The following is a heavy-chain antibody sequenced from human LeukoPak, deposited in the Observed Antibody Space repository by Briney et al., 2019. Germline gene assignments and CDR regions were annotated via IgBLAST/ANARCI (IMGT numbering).Heavy chain of an antibody. Sequence: SETLSLTCAVSGDSISSGGSSWSWIRQPPGKGLEWIGYIYYSGSTYYNPSLKSRVSISVDTSKNQFSLNLSSVTAADTAVYYCARGRASSWYEAYYYYYMDVWGKGTTVTVSS. CDR2: IYYSGST. V-gene: IGHV4-30-4*07. J-gene: IGHJ6*03. CDR3: ARGRASSWYEAYYYYYMDV. D-gene: IGHD6-13*01. CDR1: GDSISSGGSS.